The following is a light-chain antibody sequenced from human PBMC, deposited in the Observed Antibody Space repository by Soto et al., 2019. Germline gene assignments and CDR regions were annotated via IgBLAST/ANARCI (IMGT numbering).Light chain of an antibody. CDR2: GAS. Sequence: EIVMTQSPATLSVSPGDRATLYCRASQSVNSNLAWYQQRPGQAPRLLIYGASTRATGIPATFSGSGSGTEFTLTISSLQSEDFAVYYCQQYSNWPRTFGQGTKVEIK. CDR1: QSVNSN. V-gene: IGKV3-15*01. J-gene: IGKJ1*01. CDR3: QQYSNWPRT.